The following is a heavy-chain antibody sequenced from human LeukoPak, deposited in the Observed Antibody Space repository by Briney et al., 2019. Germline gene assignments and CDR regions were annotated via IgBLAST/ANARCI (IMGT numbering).Heavy chain of an antibody. V-gene: IGHV4-30-2*01. CDR1: GGSIGSGGYY. CDR3: AREEGVSMILDAFDI. D-gene: IGHD2/OR15-2a*01. Sequence: PSETLSLTCTVSGGSIGSGGYYWSWIRQPPGKGLEWIGYIYHSGSTYYNPSLKSRVTISVDRSKNQFSLKLSSVTAADTAVYYCAREEGVSMILDAFDIWGQGTMVTVSS. CDR2: IYHSGST. J-gene: IGHJ3*02.